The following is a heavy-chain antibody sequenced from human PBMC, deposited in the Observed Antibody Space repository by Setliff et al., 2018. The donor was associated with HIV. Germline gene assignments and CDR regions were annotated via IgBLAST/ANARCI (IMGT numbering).Heavy chain of an antibody. Sequence: PSETLSLTCTVSGGSISTYYWSWIRQPPGKGLEWIGWIYYSGRTKYNPSLESRVTISVDTSKNQFSLKLSSVTAADTAVYYCARALLSGGSFGWFDPWGQGTLVTVSS. CDR3: ARALLSGGSFGWFDP. CDR1: GGSISTYY. V-gene: IGHV4-59*12. D-gene: IGHD2-15*01. J-gene: IGHJ5*02. CDR2: IYYSGRT.